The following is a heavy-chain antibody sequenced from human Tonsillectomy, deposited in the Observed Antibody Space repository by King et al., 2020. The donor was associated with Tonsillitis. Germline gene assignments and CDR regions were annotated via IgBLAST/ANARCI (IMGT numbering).Heavy chain of an antibody. Sequence: VQLVESGGGVVQPGGSLRLSCAASGFTFSSYGMHWVRQAPGKGLEWVAFIRYDGTKKYYADSVKGRFTISRDNSKNTLYLQMNSLRADDTAMYYCAKDPTGGWFGEELNYFDYWGQGTLVTVSS. CDR1: GFTFSSYG. V-gene: IGHV3-30*02. J-gene: IGHJ4*02. CDR3: AKDPTGGWFGEELNYFDY. D-gene: IGHD3-10*01. CDR2: IRYDGTKK.